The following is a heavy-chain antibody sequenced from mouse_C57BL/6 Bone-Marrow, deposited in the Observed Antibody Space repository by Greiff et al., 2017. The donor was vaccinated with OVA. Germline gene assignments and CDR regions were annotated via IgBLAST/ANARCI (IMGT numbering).Heavy chain of an antibody. D-gene: IGHD1-1*01. CDR1: GYTFTDYN. J-gene: IGHJ2*01. CDR2: INPNNGGT. Sequence: VQLKQSGPELVKPGASVKIPCKASGYTFTDYNMDWVKQSHGKSLEWIGDINPNNGGTIYNQKFKGKATLTVDKSSSTAYMELRSLTYEDAAVYYCARLGGSDACYFDDWGKVTTLTVSS. V-gene: IGHV1-18*01. CDR3: ARLGGSDACYFDD.